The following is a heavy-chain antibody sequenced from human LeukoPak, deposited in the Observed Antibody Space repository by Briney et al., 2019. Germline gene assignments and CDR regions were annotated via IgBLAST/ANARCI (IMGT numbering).Heavy chain of an antibody. CDR2: IYYSGST. J-gene: IGHJ4*02. CDR1: GGSISSSSYY. Sequence: SETLSLTCTVPGGSISSSSYYWGWIRQPPGKGLEWIGSIYYSGSTYYNPSLKSRVTISVDTSKNQFSLKLSSVTAADTAVYYCAREGTGGALGYWGQGTLVTVSS. D-gene: IGHD3-16*01. CDR3: AREGTGGALGY. V-gene: IGHV4-39*07.